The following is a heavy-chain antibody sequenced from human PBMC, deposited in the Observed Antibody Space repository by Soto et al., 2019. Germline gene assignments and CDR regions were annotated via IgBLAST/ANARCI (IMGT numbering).Heavy chain of an antibody. D-gene: IGHD3-3*01. CDR1: GGTFSSYA. CDR2: IIPIFGTA. Sequence: SVKVSCKASGGTFSSYAISWVRQAPGQGLEWMGGIIPIFGTANHAQKFQGRVTITADESTSTAYMELSRLRSEDTAVYYCARGTENDFWSGLPLDVWGQGTTVTVSS. J-gene: IGHJ6*02. CDR3: ARGTENDFWSGLPLDV. V-gene: IGHV1-69*13.